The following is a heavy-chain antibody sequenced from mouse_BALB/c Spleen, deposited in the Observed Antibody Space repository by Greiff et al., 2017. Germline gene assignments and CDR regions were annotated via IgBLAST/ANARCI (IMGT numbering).Heavy chain of an antibody. V-gene: IGHV6-6*02. CDR2: IRLKSNNYAT. Sequence: EVKLMESGGGLVQPGGSMKLSCVASGFTFSNYWMNWVRQSPEKGLEWVAEIRLKSNNYATHYAESVKGRFTISRDDSKSSVYLQMNNLRAEDTGIYYCTRGYGSSSWFAYWGQGTLVTVSA. CDR3: TRGYGSSSWFAY. D-gene: IGHD1-1*01. CDR1: GFTFSNYW. J-gene: IGHJ3*01.